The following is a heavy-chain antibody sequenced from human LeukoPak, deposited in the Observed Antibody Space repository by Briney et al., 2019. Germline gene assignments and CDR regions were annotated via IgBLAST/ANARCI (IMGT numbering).Heavy chain of an antibody. CDR1: GGSISSSSYY. D-gene: IGHD3-3*01. CDR2: IYYSGST. J-gene: IGHJ6*02. Sequence: SETLSLTCTVSGGSISSSSYYWGWIRQPPGKGLEWIGSIYYSGSTYYNPSLKSRVTISVDTSKNQFSLKLSSVTAADTAVYYCARGREAIFGVVIMYYYYGMDVWGQGTTVTVSS. CDR3: ARGREAIFGVVIMYYYYGMDV. V-gene: IGHV4-39*01.